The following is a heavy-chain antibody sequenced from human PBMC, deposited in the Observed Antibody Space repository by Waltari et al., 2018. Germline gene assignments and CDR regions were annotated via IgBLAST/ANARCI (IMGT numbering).Heavy chain of an antibody. CDR1: GYTFTSYY. J-gene: IGHJ4*01. D-gene: IGHD6-19*01. Sequence: QVQLVQSGAEVKKPGASVKVSCKASGYTFTSYYMHWVRQAPGQGLEWMGIIHPSGGSRSDAQKVQGRVTIARDTCTSTVYMELSSLRSEDTAVYYCARGSIAVAVGDYWGHGTLVTVSS. CDR3: ARGSIAVAVGDY. CDR2: IHPSGGSR. V-gene: IGHV1-46*04.